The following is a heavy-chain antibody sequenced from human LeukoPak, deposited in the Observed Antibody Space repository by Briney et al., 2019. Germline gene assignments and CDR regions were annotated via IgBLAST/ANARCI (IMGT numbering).Heavy chain of an antibody. J-gene: IGHJ6*02. CDR2: INHSGST. Sequence: SETLSLTCTVSGGSISSYYWSWIRQPPGKGLEWIGEINHSGSTNYNPSLKSRVTISVDTSKNQFSLELSSVTAADTAVYYCARGPSSGWPYYYYGMDVWGQGTTVTVSS. CDR3: ARGPSSGWPYYYYGMDV. D-gene: IGHD6-19*01. CDR1: GGSISSYY. V-gene: IGHV4-34*01.